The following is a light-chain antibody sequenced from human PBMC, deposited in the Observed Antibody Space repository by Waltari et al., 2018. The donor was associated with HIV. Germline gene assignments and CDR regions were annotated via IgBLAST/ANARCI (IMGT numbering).Light chain of an antibody. V-gene: IGLV3-19*01. CDR2: GND. Sequence: SSELTQDPAVSVALGQTVRITCQGDSLRSYYASWYQQKPGQAPLLVVYGNDKRPSGIPDRFSGSSSGNTASLTITGAQAEDEADYYCSARDSSGHHLVFATGTTVTVL. J-gene: IGLJ1*01. CDR3: SARDSSGHHLV. CDR1: SLRSYY.